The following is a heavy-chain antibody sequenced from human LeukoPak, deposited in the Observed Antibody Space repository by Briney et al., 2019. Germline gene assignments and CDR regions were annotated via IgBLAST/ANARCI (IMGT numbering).Heavy chain of an antibody. J-gene: IGHJ4*02. CDR1: GYTFTDYY. D-gene: IGHD6-6*01. V-gene: IGHV1-2*02. CDR3: ARYSSSSAIDY. CDR2: INPNSGGT. Sequence: ASVKVSCKASGYTFTDYYLHWVRQAAGQGLEWMGWINPNSGGTKYAQNLQGRVTMTRDTSISTAYMELSSLRSDDTAVYYCARYSSSSAIDYWGQGTLVTVSS.